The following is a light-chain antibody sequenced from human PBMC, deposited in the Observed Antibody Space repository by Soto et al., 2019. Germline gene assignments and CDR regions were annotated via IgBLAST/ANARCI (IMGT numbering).Light chain of an antibody. Sequence: QSALTQPASVSGSPGQSITISCTGTSSDVGGYNYVSWYQKHPGKAPKLIIYDVSYRPSGVSNRFSGSKSGNTASLTISGLQAEDEADYYCSSYTSSSTRLFGGGTQLTVL. CDR2: DVS. CDR1: SSDVGGYNY. J-gene: IGLJ2*01. V-gene: IGLV2-14*03. CDR3: SSYTSSSTRL.